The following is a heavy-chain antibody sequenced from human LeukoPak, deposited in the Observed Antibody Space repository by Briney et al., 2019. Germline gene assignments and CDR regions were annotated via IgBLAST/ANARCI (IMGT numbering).Heavy chain of an antibody. Sequence: ASVKVSCKASGYTFTGYYMHWVRQAPGQGPEWMGWISAYNGKSSYAQKFQGRVTMTEDTSTDTAYMELSSLRSEDTAVYYCATLYGSGSYPGDWGQGTLVTVSS. CDR2: ISAYNGKS. CDR3: ATLYGSGSYPGD. D-gene: IGHD3-10*01. V-gene: IGHV1-18*04. CDR1: GYTFTGYY. J-gene: IGHJ4*02.